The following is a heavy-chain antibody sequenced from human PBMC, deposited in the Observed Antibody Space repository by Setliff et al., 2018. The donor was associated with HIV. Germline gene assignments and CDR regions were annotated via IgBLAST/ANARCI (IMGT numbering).Heavy chain of an antibody. CDR3: VRDDSNGPNSLDP. V-gene: IGHV3-30*04. Sequence: VGSLRLSCAASGFNFNNHAMHWVRQAPGKGPECVAVISDDGSAKYYGDSVKGRFTISRDNSKDTLYLDLNSLRSEDTVVYYCVRDDSNGPNSLDPWGQGTLVTVSS. D-gene: IGHD2-8*01. CDR2: ISDDGSAK. J-gene: IGHJ5*02. CDR1: GFNFNNHA.